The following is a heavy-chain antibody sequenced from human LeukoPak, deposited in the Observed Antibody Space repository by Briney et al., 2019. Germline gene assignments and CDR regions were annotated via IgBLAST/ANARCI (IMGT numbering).Heavy chain of an antibody. J-gene: IGHJ6*03. D-gene: IGHD2-2*02. V-gene: IGHV5-51*01. CDR3: ARRGCSSTSCYTDAKHYYYYMDV. CDR1: GYIFTSYW. CDR2: IYPGGSDT. Sequence: GAFLKISCKGSGYIFTSYWIGLGRPVRGKRLGLMGIIYPGGSDTKYSPSFRGQVTISAYKSIITAYLSWSSLKASDTAMYYCARRGCSSTSCYTDAKHYYYYMDVWGKGTTATVSS.